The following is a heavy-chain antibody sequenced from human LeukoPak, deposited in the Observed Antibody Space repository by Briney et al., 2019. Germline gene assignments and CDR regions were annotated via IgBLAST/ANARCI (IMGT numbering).Heavy chain of an antibody. CDR2: IYYSGSP. J-gene: IGHJ4*02. CDR3: ARLLHDSRGYYYFDC. CDR1: GGSISSGDYY. Sequence: PSETLSLTCTVSGGSISSGDYYWSWIRQPPGKGLEWIGYIYYSGSPYDNPSLKSRVTISVDTSKNLFSLKLSSVTAADTAVYYCARLLHDSRGYYYFDCWGLGTLVTVSS. V-gene: IGHV4-30-4*01. D-gene: IGHD3-22*01.